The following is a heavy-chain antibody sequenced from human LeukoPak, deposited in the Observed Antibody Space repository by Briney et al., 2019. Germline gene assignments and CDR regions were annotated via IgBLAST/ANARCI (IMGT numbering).Heavy chain of an antibody. Sequence: PGGSLRLSCAASGFTFSSFAMSWVRQAPGKGLEWVSAISGSGGSTYYADSVKGRFTISRDNSKNTLFPQMNSLRAEDTAVYYCAKDRSCTGSSCNVGSWGQGTMVTVSS. CDR3: AKDRSCTGSSCNVGS. CDR1: GFTFSSFA. J-gene: IGHJ3*01. V-gene: IGHV3-23*01. CDR2: ISGSGGST. D-gene: IGHD2-2*01.